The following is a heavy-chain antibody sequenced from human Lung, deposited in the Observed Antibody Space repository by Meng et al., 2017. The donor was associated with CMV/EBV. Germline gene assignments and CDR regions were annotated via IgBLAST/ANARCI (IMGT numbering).Heavy chain of an antibody. J-gene: IGHJ4*02. CDR3: ARSGHYYDSSGYYSPTGLFDY. D-gene: IGHD3-22*01. CDR2: ISSSSSYT. Sequence: QVQLVESGGXVVKPGGSXRLSCAXSGFTFSDYYMSWIRQAPGKGLEWVSYISSSSSYTNYADSVKGRFTISRDNAKNSLYLQMNSLRAEDTAVYYCARSGHYYDSSGYYSPTGLFDYWGQGTLVTVSS. CDR1: GFTFSDYY. V-gene: IGHV3-11*05.